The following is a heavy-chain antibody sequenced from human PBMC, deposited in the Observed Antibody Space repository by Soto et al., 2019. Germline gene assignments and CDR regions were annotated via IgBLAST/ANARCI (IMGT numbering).Heavy chain of an antibody. Sequence: PGGSLRLSCAASGFTISNAWMNWVRQAPGKGLEWVGRIKSKTDGGTTDYAAPVKGRFTISRDDSKNTLYLQMNSLKTEDTAVYYCTTSSMGETYDSSGYYPSVGYFQHWGQGTLVTAPQ. CDR3: TTSSMGETYDSSGYYPSVGYFQH. D-gene: IGHD3-22*01. V-gene: IGHV3-15*07. J-gene: IGHJ1*01. CDR2: IKSKTDGGTT. CDR1: GFTISNAW.